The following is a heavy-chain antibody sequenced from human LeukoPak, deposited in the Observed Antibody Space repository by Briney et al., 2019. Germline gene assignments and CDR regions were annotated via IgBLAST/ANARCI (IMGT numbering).Heavy chain of an antibody. J-gene: IGHJ3*01. CDR1: GGSLSAYH. Sequence: SETLSLTCTASGGSLSAYHWGWIRQPPGKGLEWIGYIYYSGSTNYNPSLKSRVTISVDTSKNQFSLRLSSVTAADTAVYYCARTNSFDVWGQGTMVTVSS. CDR2: IYYSGST. CDR3: ARTNSFDV. V-gene: IGHV4-59*01.